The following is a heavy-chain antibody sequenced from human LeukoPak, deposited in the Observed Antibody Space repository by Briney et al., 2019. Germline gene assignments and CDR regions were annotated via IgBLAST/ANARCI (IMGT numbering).Heavy chain of an antibody. Sequence: SETLSPTCTVSGGSISSSSYYWGWIRQPPGTGLEWIGNIYYSGSTYYNPSLKSRVTMSVDTSKNQFSLKLSSVTAADTAVYYCARQYCSSTNCYTFDYWGQGTLVTVSS. D-gene: IGHD2-2*02. CDR1: GGSISSSSYY. J-gene: IGHJ4*02. CDR3: ARQYCSSTNCYTFDY. CDR2: IYYSGST. V-gene: IGHV4-39*01.